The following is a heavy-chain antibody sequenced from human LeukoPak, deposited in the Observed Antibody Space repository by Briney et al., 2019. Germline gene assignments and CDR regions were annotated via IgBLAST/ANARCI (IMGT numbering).Heavy chain of an antibody. Sequence: SETLSLTCTVSGGSISSYYWSWIRQPPGKGLEWIVYIYYSGSTNYNPSLKSRVTISVETSKNQFSLKLSSVTAADTAVYYCARTAYCGGDCPDDAFDIWGQGTMVTVSS. V-gene: IGHV4-59*01. CDR2: IYYSGST. CDR1: GGSISSYY. D-gene: IGHD2-21*01. CDR3: ARTAYCGGDCPDDAFDI. J-gene: IGHJ3*02.